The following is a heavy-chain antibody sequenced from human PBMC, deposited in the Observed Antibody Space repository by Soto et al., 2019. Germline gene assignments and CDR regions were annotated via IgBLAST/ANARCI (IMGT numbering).Heavy chain of an antibody. Sequence: SETLSLTCTVSGGSISNSDYYWGWVRQPPGKGLEWIGTIYYNGATQYNPSLKSRVTLSVDTSKNHFSLKLTSVTAADTAVYYCARELRGYSRLPSSDYWGQGTLVTVSS. V-gene: IGHV4-39*02. CDR1: GGSISNSDYY. D-gene: IGHD2-15*01. CDR2: IYYNGAT. CDR3: ARELRGYSRLPSSDY. J-gene: IGHJ4*02.